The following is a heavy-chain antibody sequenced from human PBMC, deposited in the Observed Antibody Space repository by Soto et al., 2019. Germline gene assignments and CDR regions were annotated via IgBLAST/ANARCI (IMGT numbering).Heavy chain of an antibody. D-gene: IGHD3-9*01. Sequence: SETLSLTCTVSGGSISSYSWSWIRQPPGQGLEWIAYISHSEATNYNPSLKSRVTISRDTSKNQFSLRLTSVTAADTAVYFCARDLHFDILTGYEHFDPWGQGTLVTVSS. J-gene: IGHJ5*02. CDR1: GGSISSYS. CDR3: ARDLHFDILTGYEHFDP. V-gene: IGHV4-59*01. CDR2: ISHSEAT.